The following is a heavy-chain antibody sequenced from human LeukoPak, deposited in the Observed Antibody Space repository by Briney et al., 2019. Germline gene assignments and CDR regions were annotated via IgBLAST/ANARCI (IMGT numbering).Heavy chain of an antibody. D-gene: IGHD2-15*01. CDR3: ARDRGRSLIGAFDI. CDR1: GGPISSYY. V-gene: IGHV4-59*01. Sequence: PSETLSLTCTVSGGPISSYYWSWIRQPPGKGLEWIGYIYYSGSTNYNPSLKSRVTMSIDTSKNQFSLKLSSVTAADTAVYYCARDRGRSLIGAFDIWGQGTMVTVSS. CDR2: IYYSGST. J-gene: IGHJ3*02.